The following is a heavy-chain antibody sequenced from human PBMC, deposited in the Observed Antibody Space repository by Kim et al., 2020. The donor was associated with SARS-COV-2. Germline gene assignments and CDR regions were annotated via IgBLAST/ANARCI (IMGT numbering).Heavy chain of an antibody. CDR2: IYTSGST. J-gene: IGHJ6*02. V-gene: IGHV4-4*07. CDR3: AREGITIFGVVIKGGYYYGMDV. Sequence: SETLSLICTVSGGSISSYYWSWIRQPAGKGLEWIGRIYTSGSTNYNPSLKSRVTMSVDTSKNQFSLKLSSVTAADTAVYYCAREGITIFGVVIKGGYYYGMDVWGQGTTVTVSS. D-gene: IGHD3-3*01. CDR1: GGSISSYY.